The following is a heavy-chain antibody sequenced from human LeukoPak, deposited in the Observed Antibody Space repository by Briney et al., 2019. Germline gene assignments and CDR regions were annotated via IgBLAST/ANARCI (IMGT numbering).Heavy chain of an antibody. CDR1: GYTFTSYY. V-gene: IGHV1-46*01. CDR3: ARPLRYFDWLYGY. D-gene: IGHD3-9*01. CDR2: ISPSGGRT. J-gene: IGHJ4*02. Sequence: ASVKVSCKASGYTFTSYYMHWVRQAPGQGLEWMGIISPSGGRTSYAQRFQGRVTMTRDMSTSTVYMELSSLRSEDTAVYYCARPLRYFDWLYGYWGQGTLVTVSS.